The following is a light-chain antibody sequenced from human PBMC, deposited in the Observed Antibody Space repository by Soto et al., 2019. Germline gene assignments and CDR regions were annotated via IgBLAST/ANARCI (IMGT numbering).Light chain of an antibody. Sequence: QSALTQPASVSGSPGQSITISCTGTSIEVGNYNLVSWYQQHPGKAPKLIIYEVTKRPSWVSNRFSGSKSDNTASLTISGLQAEDEADYYCCSYAGSSTFVFGTGTKVTVL. CDR2: EVT. J-gene: IGLJ1*01. CDR3: CSYAGSSTFV. V-gene: IGLV2-23*02. CDR1: SIEVGNYNL.